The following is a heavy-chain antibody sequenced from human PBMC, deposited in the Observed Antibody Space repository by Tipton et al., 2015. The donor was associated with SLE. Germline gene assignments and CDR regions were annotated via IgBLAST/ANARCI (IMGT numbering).Heavy chain of an antibody. D-gene: IGHD3-16*01. V-gene: IGHV4-59*01. J-gene: IGHJ3*02. CDR3: ARDLPSYGALDI. CDR1: GGSISSYY. Sequence: TLSLTCTVSGGSISSYYWSWIRQPPGKGLEWIGYIYYSGSTNYNPSLKSRVTISVDTSKNQFSLKLSSVTAADTAVYYCARDLPSYGALDIWGQGTMVTVSS. CDR2: IYYSGST.